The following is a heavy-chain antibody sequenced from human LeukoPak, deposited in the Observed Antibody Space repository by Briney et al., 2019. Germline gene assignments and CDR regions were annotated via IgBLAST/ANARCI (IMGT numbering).Heavy chain of an antibody. CDR3: ARDYCSSTSCYGPFDY. D-gene: IGHD2-2*01. Sequence: GGSLRLSCAASGFTFSSYAMHWVRQAPGKGLEWVAVISYDGSNKYYADSVKGRFTISRDNSKNTLYLQMNSLRAEDTAVYYCARDYCSSTSCYGPFDYWGQGTLVTVSS. CDR1: GFTFSSYA. V-gene: IGHV3-30-3*01. CDR2: ISYDGSNK. J-gene: IGHJ4*02.